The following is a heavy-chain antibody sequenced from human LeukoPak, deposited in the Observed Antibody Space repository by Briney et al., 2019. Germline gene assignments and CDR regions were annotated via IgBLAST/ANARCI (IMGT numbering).Heavy chain of an antibody. Sequence: PSETLSLTCTVSGDSISSHNYYWGWIRQPPGKGLEWIASISYSGNTHYIPSLKSRLTISKETSKNQFSVKLTSVTAADTAVYYCAKHSDFYDSFDIWGQGTMVTVSS. CDR1: GDSISSHNYY. CDR3: AKHSDFYDSFDI. CDR2: ISYSGNT. V-gene: IGHV4-39*01. D-gene: IGHD3-3*01. J-gene: IGHJ3*02.